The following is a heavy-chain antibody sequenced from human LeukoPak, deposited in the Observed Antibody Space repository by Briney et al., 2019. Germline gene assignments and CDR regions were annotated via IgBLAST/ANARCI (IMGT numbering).Heavy chain of an antibody. CDR1: GHSISSGSS. D-gene: IGHD4-17*01. CDR2: IRHFGST. V-gene: IGHV4-38-2*02. J-gene: IGHJ4*02. CDR3: AKSDYGTTVWYFNS. Sequence: SETVSLTCTVSGHSISSGSSWGWIRQPPGKRLEWIGNIRHFGSTHYNPSLNDRVTISIDKSKNEFSLRLTSVTAADTAVYCCAKSDYGTTVWYFNSWGQGTLVTVSS.